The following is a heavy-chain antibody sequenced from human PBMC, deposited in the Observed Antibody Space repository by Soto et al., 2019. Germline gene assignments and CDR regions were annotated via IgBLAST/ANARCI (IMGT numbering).Heavy chain of an antibody. V-gene: IGHV3-30*03. CDR1: GFTFSSYG. D-gene: IGHD6-19*01. CDR2: ISYDGSNK. CDR3: ARDGAVAVLARAGNFDY. Sequence: QVQLVESGGGVVQPGRSLRLSCAASGFTFSSYGMHWVRQAPGKGLEWVAVISYDGSNKYYADSVKGRFTISRDNSKNTLYLQMNSLRAEDTAVYYCARDGAVAVLARAGNFDYWGQGTLVTVSS. J-gene: IGHJ4*02.